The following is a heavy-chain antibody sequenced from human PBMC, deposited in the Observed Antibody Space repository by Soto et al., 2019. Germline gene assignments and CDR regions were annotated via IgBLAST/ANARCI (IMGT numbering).Heavy chain of an antibody. CDR1: GGSFSSYA. CDR2: IIPIFGTA. J-gene: IGHJ5*02. CDR3: ASRITMVRGANWFDP. Sequence: ASVKLSCKACGGSFSSYAISWVRQAPGQGLEWMGGIIPIFGTANYAQKFQGRVTITADESTSTAYMELSSLRSEDTAVYYCASRITMVRGANWFDPWGQGTLVTVSS. D-gene: IGHD3-10*01. V-gene: IGHV1-69*13.